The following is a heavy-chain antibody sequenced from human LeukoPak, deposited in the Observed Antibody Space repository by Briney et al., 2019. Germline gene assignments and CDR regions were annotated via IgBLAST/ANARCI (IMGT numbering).Heavy chain of an antibody. CDR1: GFTVSSNY. Sequence: GGSLRLSCAASGFTVSSNYMSWVRQAPGKGLEWVSAISNNGGYTYYADSVQGRFTISRDNSKSTLCLQMNSLRAEDTAVYYCARDSSPGIAAAGRKLDYWGQGTLVTVSS. D-gene: IGHD6-13*01. V-gene: IGHV3-53*01. J-gene: IGHJ4*02. CDR2: ISNNGGYT. CDR3: ARDSSPGIAAAGRKLDY.